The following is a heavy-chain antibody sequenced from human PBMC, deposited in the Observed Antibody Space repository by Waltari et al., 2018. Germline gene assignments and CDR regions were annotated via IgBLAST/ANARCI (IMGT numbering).Heavy chain of an antibody. CDR2: ISYSGST. CDR3: ARDTGQSSSSKWFDP. D-gene: IGHD6-6*01. CDR1: GGSISSYY. V-gene: IGHV4-59*01. J-gene: IGHJ5*02. Sequence: QVQLQESGTGLLKPSATLSLTCTVSGGSISSYYWSWIRQTPGQGLEWIGYISYSGSTNYNPSLNSRVTISVDTSKNQFSLKLSSVTAADTAVYYCARDTGQSSSSKWFDPWGQGTLVTVSS.